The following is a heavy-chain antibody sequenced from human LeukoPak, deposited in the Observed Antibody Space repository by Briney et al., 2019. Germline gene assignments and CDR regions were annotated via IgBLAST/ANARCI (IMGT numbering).Heavy chain of an antibody. J-gene: IGHJ4*02. CDR3: ARGFYGSGSPFGY. CDR1: GGTFSSYA. Sequence: GASVKVSCKASGGTFSSYAISWVRQAPGQGLEWMGGIIPIFGTANYAQKFQGRVTITTDESTSTAYMELSSLRSEDTAVYYCARGFYGSGSPFGYWGQGTLVTVSS. V-gene: IGHV1-69*05. CDR2: IIPIFGTA. D-gene: IGHD3-10*01.